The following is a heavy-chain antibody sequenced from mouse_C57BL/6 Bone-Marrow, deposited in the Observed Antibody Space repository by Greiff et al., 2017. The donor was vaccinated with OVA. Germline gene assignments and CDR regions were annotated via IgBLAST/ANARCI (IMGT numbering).Heavy chain of an antibody. CDR2: IDPENGDT. V-gene: IGHV14-4*01. CDR3: TTHRY. J-gene: IGHJ2*01. CDR1: GFNIKDDY. Sequence: VQLQQSGAELVRPGASVKLSCTASGFNIKDDYMHWVKERPEQGLEWIGWIDPENGDTEYASKFQGKATITADTSSKTVYLHLSSLTSEDTAVYNTTTHRYWGQGTTLTVSS.